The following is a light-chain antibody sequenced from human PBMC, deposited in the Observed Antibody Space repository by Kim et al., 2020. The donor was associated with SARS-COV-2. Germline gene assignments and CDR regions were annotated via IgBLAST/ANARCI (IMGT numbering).Light chain of an antibody. V-gene: IGLV2-14*03. CDR3: SSYTSTRSGWV. J-gene: IGLJ3*02. CDR2: DVS. CDR1: SSDIGAYNY. Sequence: QSALTQPASVSGSPGQSITISCTGTSSDIGAYNYVSWYQRHPGKAPKLLIYDVSYRPSGVSNRFSGSKSAITASLTISGLQAEDEADYYCSSYTSTRSGWVFGGGTKLTVL.